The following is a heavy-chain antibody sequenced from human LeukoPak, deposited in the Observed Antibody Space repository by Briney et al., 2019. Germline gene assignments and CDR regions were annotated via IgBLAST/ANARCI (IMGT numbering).Heavy chain of an antibody. D-gene: IGHD3-22*01. CDR2: ISYDGSNK. J-gene: IGHJ4*02. CDR1: GFTFSSYA. CDR3: ARGTLYYYDSSGLDY. V-gene: IGHV3-30*09. Sequence: PGGSLRLSCAASGFTFSSYAMHWVRQAPGKGLEWVAVISYDGSNKYYADSVKGRFAISRDNSKNTLYLQMNSLRAEDTAVYYCARGTLYYYDSSGLDYWGQGTLVTVSS.